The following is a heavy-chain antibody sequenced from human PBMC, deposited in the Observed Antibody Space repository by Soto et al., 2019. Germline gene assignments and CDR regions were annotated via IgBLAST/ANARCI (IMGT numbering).Heavy chain of an antibody. J-gene: IGHJ4*02. Sequence: PGGSLRLSCAASGFTFSSYGMHWVRQAPGKGLEWVAVISYDGSNKYYADSVKGRFTISRDNSKNTLYLQMNSLRAEDTAVYYCAKDRDASYFDYWGQGTLVTVSS. V-gene: IGHV3-30*18. CDR3: AKDRDASYFDY. CDR1: GFTFSSYG. CDR2: ISYDGSNK. D-gene: IGHD2-21*02.